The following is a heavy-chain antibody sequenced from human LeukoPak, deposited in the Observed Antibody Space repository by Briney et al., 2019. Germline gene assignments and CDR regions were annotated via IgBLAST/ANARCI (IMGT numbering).Heavy chain of an antibody. J-gene: IGHJ4*02. CDR1: GGSISSYY. V-gene: IGHV4-59*08. CDR2: IYYSGST. Sequence: SETLSLTCTVFGGSISSYYWSWIRQPPGKGLEWIGYIYYSGSTNYNPSLKSRVTISVDTSKSQFSLKLSSVTAADTAVYYCARAGIQLWLGNFDYWGQGTLVTVSS. CDR3: ARAGIQLWLGNFDY. D-gene: IGHD5-18*01.